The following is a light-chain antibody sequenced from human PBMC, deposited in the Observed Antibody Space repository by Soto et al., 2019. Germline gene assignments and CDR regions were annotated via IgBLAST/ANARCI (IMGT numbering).Light chain of an antibody. V-gene: IGKV3-20*01. CDR1: QSVGSNY. CDR2: GAS. J-gene: IGKJ4*01. CDR3: QQYGSAPST. Sequence: EIVLTQSPGTLSLSPGDRATLSCRASQSVGSNYLAWCQQKPGQAPRLLIYGASNRATGIPDTFSGSGSGTDFTLTISRLEPEDFAVYYCQQYGSAPSTFGGGTKVEIK.